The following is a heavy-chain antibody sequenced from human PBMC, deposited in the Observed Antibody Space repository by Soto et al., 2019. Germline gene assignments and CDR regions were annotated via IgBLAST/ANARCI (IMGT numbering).Heavy chain of an antibody. CDR1: GGSFSGYY. CDR3: ARGRHDYSIRLYYYGMDV. Sequence: SETLSLTCAVYGGSFSGYYWSWIRQPPGKGLEWIGEINHSGSTNYNPSLKSRVTISVDTSKNQFSLKLSSVTAADTAVYYCARGRHDYSIRLYYYGMDVWGQGTTVTASS. CDR2: INHSGST. V-gene: IGHV4-34*01. D-gene: IGHD4-4*01. J-gene: IGHJ6*02.